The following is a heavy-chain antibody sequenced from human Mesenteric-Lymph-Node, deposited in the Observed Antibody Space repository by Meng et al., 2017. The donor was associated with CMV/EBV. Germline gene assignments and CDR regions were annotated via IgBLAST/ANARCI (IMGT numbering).Heavy chain of an antibody. CDR1: GYSFSSYW. CDR3: ARLGKIAGGDY. Sequence: GESLKISCKGSGYSFSSYWIGWVRQMPGKGLEWMGIIYPGDSDTRYSPSFQGQVTISADKSISTASLQWSSLKTSDTAIYYCARLGKIAGGDYWGQGTLVTVSS. V-gene: IGHV5-51*01. J-gene: IGHJ4*02. CDR2: IYPGDSDT. D-gene: IGHD3-16*01.